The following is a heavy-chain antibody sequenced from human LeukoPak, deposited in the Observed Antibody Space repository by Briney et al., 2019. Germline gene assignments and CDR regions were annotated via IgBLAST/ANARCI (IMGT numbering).Heavy chain of an antibody. CDR3: ARNSPRGDAHAFDI. CDR2: IYYSGST. Sequence: KPSEALSLTCTVSGGSISSYYWSWIRQPPGKGLEWIGYIYYSGSTNYNPSLKSRVTISVDTSKNQFSLKLSSVTAADTAVYYCARNSPRGDAHAFDIWGQGTMVTVSS. CDR1: GGSISSYY. D-gene: IGHD3-10*01. V-gene: IGHV4-59*01. J-gene: IGHJ3*02.